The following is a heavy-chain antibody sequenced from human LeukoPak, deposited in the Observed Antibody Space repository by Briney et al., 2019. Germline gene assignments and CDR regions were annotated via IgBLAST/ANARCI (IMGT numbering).Heavy chain of an antibody. V-gene: IGHV3-23*01. CDR1: GFTFSNYA. D-gene: IGHD3-22*01. Sequence: PGGSLRLSCAASGFTFSNYAMRWVRQAPGKGLEWVSAISGSGGSTYYADSVKGRFTISRDNSENTLYLQMNSLRAEDTAVYYCARDGKQIVYNWFDPWGQGTLVTVSS. CDR2: ISGSGGST. J-gene: IGHJ5*02. CDR3: ARDGKQIVYNWFDP.